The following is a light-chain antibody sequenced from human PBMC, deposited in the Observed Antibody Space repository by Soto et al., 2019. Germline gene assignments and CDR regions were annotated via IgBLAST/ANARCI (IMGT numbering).Light chain of an antibody. CDR1: QSLNMRY. Sequence: EIVLTQTRGTLSFSREDRTTLSFMGSQSLNMRYLAWYQQKPGQAPRLLIFGASDRATGIPDRFSGSGSGTDFTLSIIRLEPDDFAVYYCHLAESSPQTFDRGTMADIK. V-gene: IGKV3-20*01. CDR2: GAS. J-gene: IGKJ1*01. CDR3: HLAESSPQT.